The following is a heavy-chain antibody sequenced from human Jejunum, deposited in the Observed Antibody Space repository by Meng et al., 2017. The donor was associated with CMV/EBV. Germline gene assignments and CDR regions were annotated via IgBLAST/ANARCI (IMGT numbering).Heavy chain of an antibody. CDR3: TSDRGGTTIYGVVARGVDY. J-gene: IGHJ4*02. D-gene: IGHD3-3*01. Sequence: WMNWVRQAPGAGLQWIARIKTKVDGEKTDYADPVKGRFTISRDDSKNTLYLQMNSLKIDDTGVYYCTSDRGGTTIYGVVARGVDYWGQGTLVTVSS. CDR1: W. V-gene: IGHV3-15*01. CDR2: IKTKVDGEKT.